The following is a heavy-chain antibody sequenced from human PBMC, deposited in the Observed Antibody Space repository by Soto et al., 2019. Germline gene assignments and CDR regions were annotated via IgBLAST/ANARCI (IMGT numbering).Heavy chain of an antibody. Sequence: GGSLRLSCAASGFTFSSYGMHWVRQAPGKGLEWVAVISYDGSNKYYADSVKGRFTISRDNSKNTLYLQMNSLRAEDTAVYYCAKDLGEWLIRYYYYGMDVWGQGTTVTVSS. CDR2: ISYDGSNK. CDR3: AKDLGEWLIRYYYYGMDV. V-gene: IGHV3-30*18. D-gene: IGHD3-16*01. J-gene: IGHJ6*02. CDR1: GFTFSSYG.